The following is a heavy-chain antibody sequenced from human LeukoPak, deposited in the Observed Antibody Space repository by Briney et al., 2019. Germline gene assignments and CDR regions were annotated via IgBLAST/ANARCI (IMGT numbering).Heavy chain of an antibody. CDR1: GGTFGSYA. Sequence: GASVKVSCKASGGTFGSYAISWVRQAPGQGLKWMGGIIPIFGTANYAQKFQGRVTITADESTSTAYMELSSLRSEDTAVYYCARVNRPIVGAIFRTRDYFDYWGQGTLVTVSS. V-gene: IGHV1-69*13. D-gene: IGHD1-26*01. CDR2: IIPIFGTA. CDR3: ARVNRPIVGAIFRTRDYFDY. J-gene: IGHJ4*02.